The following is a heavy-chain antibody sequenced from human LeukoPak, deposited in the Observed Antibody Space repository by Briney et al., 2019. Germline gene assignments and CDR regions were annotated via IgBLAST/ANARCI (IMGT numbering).Heavy chain of an antibody. CDR3: ARGPEVYYYMDV. CDR1: GYTFTSYA. Sequence: ASVKVSCKASGYTFTSYAMHWVRQAPGQRLEWMGWINAGNGNTKYSQKFQGRVTITRDTSASTAYMELSSLRSEDTAVYYCARGPEVYYYMDVWGKGTTVTVSS. V-gene: IGHV1-3*01. CDR2: INAGNGNT. J-gene: IGHJ6*03.